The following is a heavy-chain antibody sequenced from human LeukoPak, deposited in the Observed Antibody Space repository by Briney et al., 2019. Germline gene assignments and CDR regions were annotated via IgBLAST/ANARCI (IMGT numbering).Heavy chain of an antibody. CDR2: ISYDGSNK. J-gene: IGHJ4*02. Sequence: GGSLRLSCAASGFTFSSYGMHWVRQGPGKGLEWVAVISYDGSNKYYADSVKGRFTISRDNSKNTLYLQMNSLRAEDTAVYYCAKSGGTTGTSLFDYWGQGTLVTVSS. CDR1: GFTFSSYG. CDR3: AKSGGTTGTSLFDY. D-gene: IGHD1-1*01. V-gene: IGHV3-30*18.